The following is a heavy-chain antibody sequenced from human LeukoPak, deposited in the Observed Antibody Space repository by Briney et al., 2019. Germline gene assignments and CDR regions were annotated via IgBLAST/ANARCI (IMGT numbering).Heavy chain of an antibody. D-gene: IGHD6-13*01. V-gene: IGHV1-2*02. CDR3: ARDGERIAAAAGAY. CDR1: GYTFTGYY. CDR2: INPNSGGT. J-gene: IGHJ4*02. Sequence: ASVKVSCKASGYTFTGYYMHWVRQAPGQGLEWMGWINPNSGGTNYAQKFQGRVTMTRDTSISTAYMELSSLRSEDTAVYYCARDGERIAAAAGAYWGQGTLVTVSS.